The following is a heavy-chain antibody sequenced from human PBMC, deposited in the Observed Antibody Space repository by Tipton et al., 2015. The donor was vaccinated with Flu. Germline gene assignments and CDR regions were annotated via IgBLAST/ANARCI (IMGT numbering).Heavy chain of an antibody. Sequence: TLSLTCSVSGGPIRGYYWSWIRQPPGKGLECIGYINHSGSTNYNASLKSRVTISLDTSKNQFSLKLSSVTAADTAVYYCARVGYYYGPRGHPDFDWFGPWGRGTLATVSS. CDR3: ARVGYYYGPRGHPDFDWFGP. D-gene: IGHD3-10*01. CDR1: GGPIRGYY. J-gene: IGHJ5*02. V-gene: IGHV4-59*01. CDR2: INHSGST.